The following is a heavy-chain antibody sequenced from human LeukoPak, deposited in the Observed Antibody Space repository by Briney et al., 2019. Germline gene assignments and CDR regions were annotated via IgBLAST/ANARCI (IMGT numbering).Heavy chain of an antibody. J-gene: IGHJ2*01. CDR1: GGSISSYY. Sequence: SETLSLTCAVSGGSISSYYWSWIRLPPEKGLEWVGYIYYSGTTNYSPCLMSRVTMSVDTSKNQFSLKLSSVTAADTALYYCARSTNYGGSNWYFDLWGRGTLVTVSS. CDR3: ARSTNYGGSNWYFDL. CDR2: IYYSGTT. V-gene: IGHV4-59*01. D-gene: IGHD4-23*01.